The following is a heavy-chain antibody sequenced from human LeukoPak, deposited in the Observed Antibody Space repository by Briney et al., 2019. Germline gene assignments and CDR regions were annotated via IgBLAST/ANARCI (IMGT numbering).Heavy chain of an antibody. V-gene: IGHV4-4*02. CDR3: ARQCSGGSCRGDVGRWFDP. J-gene: IGHJ5*02. D-gene: IGHD2-15*01. Sequence: SGTLSLTCAVSGGSINSSNWWSWVRQPPGKGLEWIGEIYHSGSTNYNPSLKSRVTISVDKSKNQFSLKLSSVTAADTAVYYCARQCSGGSCRGDVGRWFDPWGQGTLVTVSS. CDR1: GGSINSSNW. CDR2: IYHSGST.